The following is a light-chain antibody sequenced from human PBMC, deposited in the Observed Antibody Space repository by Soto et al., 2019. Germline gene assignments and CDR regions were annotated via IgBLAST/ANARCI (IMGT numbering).Light chain of an antibody. V-gene: IGLV2-23*03. Sequence: QSVLTQPASVSGSAGQSITISCSGTMRDVGAYNLVSWYQQHPGTAPKVIIYEGNKRPSGVSNRFSGSKSGNTASLTISGLQAEDEADYYCCSYGGFSTFVIFGGGTKLTVL. J-gene: IGLJ2*01. CDR2: EGN. CDR3: CSYGGFSTFVI. CDR1: MRDVGAYNL.